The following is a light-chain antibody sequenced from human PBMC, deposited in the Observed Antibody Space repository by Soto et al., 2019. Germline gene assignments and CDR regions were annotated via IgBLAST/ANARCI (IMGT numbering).Light chain of an antibody. Sequence: QSALTQPASVSGSPGQSITISCTGTSSDVGTYNLISWYQQHPGKAPKLMIYEVTKRPSGVSNRFSGSKSGNTASLTISGLQAEDEADYYCCSYARSVTLLFGGGTQLTVL. V-gene: IGLV2-23*02. J-gene: IGLJ2*01. CDR1: SSDVGTYNL. CDR2: EVT. CDR3: CSYARSVTLL.